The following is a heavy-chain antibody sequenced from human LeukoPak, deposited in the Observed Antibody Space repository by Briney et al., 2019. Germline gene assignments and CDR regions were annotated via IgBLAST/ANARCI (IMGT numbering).Heavy chain of an antibody. CDR2: INSDGSTT. CDR1: GFTLINSW. V-gene: IGHV3-74*01. Sequence: GSLRLSFAASGFTLINSWIHWVRQAPGKGLVWVSRINSDGSTTTYADSVKGRFTISRDNAKNTLYLQMNSLRAEDTAVYYCARAARADCTSPTCHSWLAPWGQGTQVTVSS. D-gene: IGHD2/OR15-2a*01. J-gene: IGHJ5*02. CDR3: ARAARADCTSPTCHSWLAP.